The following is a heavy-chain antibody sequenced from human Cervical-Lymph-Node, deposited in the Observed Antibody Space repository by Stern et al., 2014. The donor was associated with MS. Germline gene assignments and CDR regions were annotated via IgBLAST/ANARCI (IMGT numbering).Heavy chain of an antibody. CDR2: IYPGASDT. Sequence: EVQLVESGAEVKKPGESLKISCKGSGYIFTTYWIAWVRQVPGRGLEWMGHIYPGASDTRYSPSFQGHVPMSADTSISPAYLQWSSLKASDTAIYYCARPSNSGLFLQHWGQGTLVTVSS. V-gene: IGHV5-51*01. J-gene: IGHJ1*01. CDR1: GYIFTTYW. D-gene: IGHD6-19*01. CDR3: ARPSNSGLFLQH.